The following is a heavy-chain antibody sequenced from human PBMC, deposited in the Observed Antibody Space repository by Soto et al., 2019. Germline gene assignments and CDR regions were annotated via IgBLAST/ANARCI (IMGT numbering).Heavy chain of an antibody. CDR2: IYPGDSDT. CDR1: GYSFTSYW. D-gene: IGHD3-10*01. J-gene: IGHJ4*02. CDR3: ASTPRHFGAGDSGYYFDY. V-gene: IGHV5-51*01. Sequence: GESLKISCKGSGYSFTSYWIGWVRQMPGKGLEWMGIIYPGDSDTRYSPSFQGLVTSLAGKSINTAYLQWSSLKASETAMYYWASTPRHFGAGDSGYYFDYWGQGTLVTVSS.